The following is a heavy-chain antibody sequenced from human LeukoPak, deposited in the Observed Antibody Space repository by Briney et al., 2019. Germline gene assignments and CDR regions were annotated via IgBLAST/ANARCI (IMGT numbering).Heavy chain of an antibody. V-gene: IGHV3-23*01. CDR2: ITGGHGAT. D-gene: IGHD1-1*01. J-gene: IGHJ4*02. CDR1: GCNFNTYT. CDR3: ARDRSTDAISEY. Sequence: GGSLRLSCSASGCNFNTYTLTWVRQTPGKRPEWLSAITGGHGATYYADSVRGRFTITRDNSRNTFYLDMSGLRAEDTAVYYCARDRSTDAISEYWGQGTLVAVSS.